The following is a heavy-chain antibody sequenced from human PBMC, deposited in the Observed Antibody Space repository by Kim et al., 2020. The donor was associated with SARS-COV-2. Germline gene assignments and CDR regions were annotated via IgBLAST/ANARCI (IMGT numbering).Heavy chain of an antibody. CDR3: ARGVERLRFLHWFDP. D-gene: IGHD3-3*01. J-gene: IGHJ5*02. CDR2: IYHSGST. CDR1: GGSISSGGYS. V-gene: IGHV4-30-2*01. Sequence: SETLSLTCAVSGGSISSGGYSWSWIRQPPGKGLEWIGYIYHSGSTYYNPSLKSRVTISVDRSKNQFSLKLSSVTAADTAVYYCARGVERLRFLHWFDPWGQGTLVTVSS.